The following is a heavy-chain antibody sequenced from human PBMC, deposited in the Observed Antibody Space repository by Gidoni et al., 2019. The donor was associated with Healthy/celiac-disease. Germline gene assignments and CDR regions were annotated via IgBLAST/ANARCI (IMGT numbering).Heavy chain of an antibody. CDR1: GFPFSSYW. CDR2: INSDGSST. V-gene: IGHV3-74*01. J-gene: IGHJ3*02. Sequence: EVQLVESGGGLVQPGGSLRRSCSAPGFPFSSYWMHWVRQAPGKGLVWVSRINSDGSSTSYADSVKGRFTISRDNAKNTLYLQMNSLRAEDTAVYYCARGNLGYCSSTSCYEGAFDIWGQGTMVTVSS. CDR3: ARGNLGYCSSTSCYEGAFDI. D-gene: IGHD2-2*01.